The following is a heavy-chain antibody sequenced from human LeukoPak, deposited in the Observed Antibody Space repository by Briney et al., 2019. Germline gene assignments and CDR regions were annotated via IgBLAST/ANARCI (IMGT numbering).Heavy chain of an antibody. D-gene: IGHD6-19*01. V-gene: IGHV3-9*01. CDR2: ISWNSGSI. J-gene: IGHJ4*02. CDR3: AKGPPHGIAVAGVFDY. CDR1: GFTFDDYA. Sequence: PGRSLRLSCAASGFTFDDYAMPWVRQAPGKGLEWVSGISWNSGSIGYADSVKGRFTISRDNAKNSLYLQMNSLRAEDTALYYCAKGPPHGIAVAGVFDYWGQRTLVTVSS.